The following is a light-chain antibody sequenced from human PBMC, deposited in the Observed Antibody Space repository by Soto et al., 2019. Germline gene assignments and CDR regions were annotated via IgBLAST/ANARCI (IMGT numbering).Light chain of an antibody. V-gene: IGKV3-20*01. CDR3: QQYGSSSFT. Sequence: EIVLTQSPGTLSLSPGERATLSCRGSKSVSSSYLAWYQQKPGQAPRLLIYGASSRATGIPDRFSGSGSGTDFTLTISRLEPEDFAVYYCQQYGSSSFTFGPGTKVDIK. CDR1: KSVSSSY. CDR2: GAS. J-gene: IGKJ3*01.